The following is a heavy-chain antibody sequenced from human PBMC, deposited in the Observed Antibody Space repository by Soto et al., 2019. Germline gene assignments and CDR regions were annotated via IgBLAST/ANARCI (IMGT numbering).Heavy chain of an antibody. J-gene: IGHJ6*02. Sequence: QVQLVESGGGVVQPGRSLRLSCAASGFTFSSYGMHWVRQAPGKGLEWVAVISYDGSNKYYADSVKGRFTISRDNSKNTLYLQMNSLRAEDTDVYYCAKNRELDSPMTTQPRYYYYGMDVWDQGTTVTVSS. V-gene: IGHV3-30*18. CDR3: AKNRELDSPMTTQPRYYYYGMDV. D-gene: IGHD4-17*01. CDR2: ISYDGSNK. CDR1: GFTFSSYG.